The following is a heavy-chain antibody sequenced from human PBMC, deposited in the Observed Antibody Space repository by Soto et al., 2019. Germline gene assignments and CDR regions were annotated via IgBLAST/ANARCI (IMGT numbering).Heavy chain of an antibody. D-gene: IGHD6-13*01. CDR3: ARAIAAAGNLFDY. Sequence: ASVNVSCRASGHTFTSYYMHWVRQAPGQGLEWMGIINPSGGSTSYAQKFQGRVTMTRDTSTSTVYMELSSLRSEDTAVYYCARAIAAAGNLFDYWGQGTLVTVSS. CDR1: GHTFTSYY. J-gene: IGHJ4*02. CDR2: INPSGGST. V-gene: IGHV1-46*01.